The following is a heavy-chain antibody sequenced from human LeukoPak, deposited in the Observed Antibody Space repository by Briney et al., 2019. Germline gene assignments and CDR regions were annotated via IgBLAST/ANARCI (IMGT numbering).Heavy chain of an antibody. CDR3: ARADWWSEIASDY. CDR2: INPNSGGT. Sequence: ASVKVSCKASGYTFTGYYMHWVRQAPGQGLEWMGWINPNSGGTNYAQKFQGRVTMTRDTSISTAYMELSRLRSDDTAVYYCARADWWSEIASDYWGQGTLVTVSS. J-gene: IGHJ4*02. D-gene: IGHD2-8*02. CDR1: GYTFTGYY. V-gene: IGHV1-2*02.